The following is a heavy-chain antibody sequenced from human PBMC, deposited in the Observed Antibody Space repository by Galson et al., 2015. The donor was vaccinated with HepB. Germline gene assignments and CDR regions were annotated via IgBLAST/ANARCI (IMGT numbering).Heavy chain of an antibody. D-gene: IGHD2-21*01. CDR2: ISAYNGNT. V-gene: IGHV1-18*01. J-gene: IGHJ4*02. Sequence: SVKVSCKASGYTFTSYGISWVRQAPGQGLEWMGWISAYNGNTNYAQKLQGRVTMTTDTSTSTAYMELRSLRSDDTAVYYCARDLGHMVIATGDYFDYWGQGTLVTVSS. CDR1: GYTFTSYG. CDR3: ARDLGHMVIATGDYFDY.